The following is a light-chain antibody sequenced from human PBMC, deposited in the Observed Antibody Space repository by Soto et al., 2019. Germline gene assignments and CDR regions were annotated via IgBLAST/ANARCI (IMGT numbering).Light chain of an antibody. CDR3: SSYTSSSTGV. J-gene: IGLJ1*01. Sequence: QSALTQPASVSGSPGQSITISCTGTSSDVGGYNYVSWYQQHPGKAPKLMIYEVSNRPSGVSNRFSGSKSDNTASLTISGLQAEDEADYYCSSYTSSSTGVFGNGTKVTVL. CDR1: SSDVGGYNY. V-gene: IGLV2-14*01. CDR2: EVS.